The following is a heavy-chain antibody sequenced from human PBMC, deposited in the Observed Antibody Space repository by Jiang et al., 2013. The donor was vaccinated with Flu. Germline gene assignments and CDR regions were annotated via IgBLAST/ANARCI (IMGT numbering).Heavy chain of an antibody. CDR3: ARGITMVRGVISHYYYYYMDV. D-gene: IGHD3-10*01. V-gene: IGHV4-59*11. CDR2: IYYSGST. J-gene: IGHJ6*03. CDR1: GGSISSHY. Sequence: TLSLTCTVSGGSISSHYWSWIRQPPGKGLEWIGYIYYSGSTNYNPSLKSRVTISVDTSKNQFSLKLSSVTAADTAVYHCARGITMVRGVISHYYYYYMDVWGKGTTVTVSS.